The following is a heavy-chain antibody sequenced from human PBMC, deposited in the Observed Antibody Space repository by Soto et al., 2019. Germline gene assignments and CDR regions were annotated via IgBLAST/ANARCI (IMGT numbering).Heavy chain of an antibody. CDR3: ARSGTSGSSWYPNY. D-gene: IGHD6-13*01. Sequence: PSETLSLTCTVSGGSISSYYWSWIRQPPGKGLEWIGYIYYSWSTNYNPSLKSRVTISVDTSKNQFSLKLSSVTAADTAVYYCARSGTSGSSWYPNYWGQGTLVTVSS. CDR1: GGSISSYY. V-gene: IGHV4-59*08. J-gene: IGHJ4*02. CDR2: IYYSWST.